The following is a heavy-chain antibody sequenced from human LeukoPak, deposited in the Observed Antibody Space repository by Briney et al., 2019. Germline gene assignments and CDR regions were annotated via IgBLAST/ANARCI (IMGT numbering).Heavy chain of an antibody. CDR3: ASSRAGGYFDY. J-gene: IGHJ4*02. CDR1: GYTFTSYG. CDR2: ISAYNGNT. D-gene: IGHD3-16*01. Sequence: RASVKVSCKASGYTFTSYGISWVRQAPGQGLEWMGWISAYNGNTNYAQKLQGRVTMTTDTCTSTAYMELRSLRSDDTAVYYCASSRAGGYFDYWGQGTLVTVSS. V-gene: IGHV1-18*04.